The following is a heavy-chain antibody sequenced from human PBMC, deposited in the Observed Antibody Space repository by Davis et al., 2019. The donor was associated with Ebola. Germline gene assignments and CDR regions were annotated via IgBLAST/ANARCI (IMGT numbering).Heavy chain of an antibody. V-gene: IGHV3-30*02. Sequence: GESLKISCAASAFTFTSYGMHWVRQAPGKGLEWVAFIGYDGRSKYYADSVKGRFTVSRDNTKNTLYLQMNSLRVEDTAVYFCGKTRGLLQVDYWGQGTPVTVSS. J-gene: IGHJ4*02. D-gene: IGHD1-26*01. CDR1: AFTFTSYG. CDR2: IGYDGRSK. CDR3: GKTRGLLQVDY.